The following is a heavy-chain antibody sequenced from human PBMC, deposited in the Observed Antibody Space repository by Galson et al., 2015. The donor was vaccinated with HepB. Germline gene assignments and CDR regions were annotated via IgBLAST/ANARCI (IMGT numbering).Heavy chain of an antibody. CDR1: GFTFSSYA. CDR3: AKKSGYTYGYYFDY. D-gene: IGHD5-18*01. J-gene: IGHJ4*02. Sequence: SCAASGFTFSSYAMSWVRQAPGKGLEWVSAISGSGGSTYYADSVKGRFTISRDNSKNTPYLQMHGLRAEDTAVYYCAKKSGYTYGYYFDYWGQGTLVTVSS. CDR2: ISGSGGST. V-gene: IGHV3-23*01.